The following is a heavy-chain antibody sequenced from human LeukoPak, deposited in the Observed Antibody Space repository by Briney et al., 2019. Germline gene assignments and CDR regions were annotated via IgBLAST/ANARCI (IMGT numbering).Heavy chain of an antibody. D-gene: IGHD5-18*01. J-gene: IGHJ3*02. CDR2: IYYSGST. CDR3: ARWAHVDTAPPYAFDI. CDR1: GGSVTDYY. V-gene: IGHV4-59*02. Sequence: SETLSLTCTVSGGSVTDYYWNWIRQPPGKGLAWIGYIYYSGSTNYNPSLKSRVTISVDTSKNQFSLKLSSVTAADTAVYYCARWAHVDTAPPYAFDIWGQGTMVTVSS.